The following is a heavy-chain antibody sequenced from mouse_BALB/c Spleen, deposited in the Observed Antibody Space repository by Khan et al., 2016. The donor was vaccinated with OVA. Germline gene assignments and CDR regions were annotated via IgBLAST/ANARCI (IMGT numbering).Heavy chain of an antibody. CDR2: ISSGGSYT. J-gene: IGHJ3*01. CDR1: GFTFSTYG. D-gene: IGHD1-1*01. Sequence: DVQLVESGGDLVKPEGSLKLSCAASGFTFSTYGMSWVRQTPDKRLEWVATISSGGSYTYYPDSVQGRFTISRDNAKNTLYLQMSSLKSEDTAMFYCARLAYYYDREGFAYWGQGTLVTVSA. CDR3: ARLAYYYDREGFAY. V-gene: IGHV5-6*01.